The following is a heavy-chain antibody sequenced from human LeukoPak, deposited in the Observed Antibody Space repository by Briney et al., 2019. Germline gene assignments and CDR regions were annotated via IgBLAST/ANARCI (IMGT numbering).Heavy chain of an antibody. V-gene: IGHV4-34*01. D-gene: IGHD4/OR15-4a*01. J-gene: IGHJ4*02. Sequence: SETLSLTCAVYGGSFSGYYWSWIRQPPGKELEWIGEINHSGSTNYNPSLKSRVTISVDTSKNQFSLKLSSVTAADTAVYYCARGPLMTITDENLGYWGQGTLVTVSS. CDR1: GGSFSGYY. CDR3: ARGPLMTITDENLGY. CDR2: INHSGST.